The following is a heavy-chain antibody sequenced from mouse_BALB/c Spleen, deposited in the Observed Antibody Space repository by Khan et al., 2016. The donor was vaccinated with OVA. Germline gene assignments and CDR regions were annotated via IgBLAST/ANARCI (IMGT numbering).Heavy chain of an antibody. CDR2: INTYTGEP. CDR3: ARGLNYYGSWFAY. J-gene: IGHJ3*01. D-gene: IGHD1-1*01. CDR1: GYTFTNYG. Sequence: QIQLVQSGPELKKPGETVKISCKASGYTFTNYGMNWVKQAPGKGLKWMGWINTYTGEPTYADDFKGRFAFSLETSATTAYLQLNNLKNEDMATYFCARGLNYYGSWFAYWGQGTLVTVSA. V-gene: IGHV9-1*02.